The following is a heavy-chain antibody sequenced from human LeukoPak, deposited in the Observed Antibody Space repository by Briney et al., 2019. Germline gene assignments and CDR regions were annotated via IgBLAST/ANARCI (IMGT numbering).Heavy chain of an antibody. CDR3: AIFTTGTTKAFDY. Sequence: EPSETLSLTCAASGASISVPGYSWNWIRQPPGKGLEWIGYISHGGSTSYIPSLKSRVSISLDRSKNHFSLKLSSVTAADTAVYYCAIFTTGTTKAFDYWGQGTLVTVSS. CDR1: GASISVPGYS. J-gene: IGHJ4*02. CDR2: ISHGGST. V-gene: IGHV4-30-2*01. D-gene: IGHD1-1*01.